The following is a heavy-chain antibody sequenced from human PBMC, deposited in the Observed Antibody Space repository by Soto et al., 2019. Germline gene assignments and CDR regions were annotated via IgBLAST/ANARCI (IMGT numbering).Heavy chain of an antibody. D-gene: IGHD2-15*01. CDR1: GLTFSSYS. J-gene: IGHJ6*03. CDR2: ISSGSTYI. CDR3: ARVQGYCSGGSCYSNYYMDV. V-gene: IGHV3-21*01. Sequence: EVQLVESGGGLAKPGGSLRLSCAASGLTFSSYSMNWVRQAPGKGLEWVSSISSGSTYIYYADSVKGRFTISRDNAENSLYLQMNSLRAEDTAVYSCARVQGYCSGGSCYSNYYMDVWGKGPTLTVSS.